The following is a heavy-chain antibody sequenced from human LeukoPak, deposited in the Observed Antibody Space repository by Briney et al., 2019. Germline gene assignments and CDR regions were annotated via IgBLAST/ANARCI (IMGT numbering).Heavy chain of an antibody. V-gene: IGHV4-39*07. CDR2: IYYSGRT. D-gene: IGHD2-2*01. CDR3: ARGRMVKYPTRGYYFDY. CDR1: GGSISSSRYY. Sequence: SETLSLTCTVSGGSISSSRYYWGWIRQPPGKGLEWIGNIYYSGRTYYNSSLESRVTISVDTSKNQFSLKLSSVTAADTAVYYCARGRMVKYPTRGYYFDYWGQGTLVTVSS. J-gene: IGHJ4*02.